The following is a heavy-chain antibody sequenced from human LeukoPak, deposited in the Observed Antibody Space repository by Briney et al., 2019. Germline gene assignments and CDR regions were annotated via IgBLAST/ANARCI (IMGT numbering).Heavy chain of an antibody. V-gene: IGHV4-39*01. CDR3: ARHIGSGSYWFDP. CDR2: IYYSGNTYSGST. J-gene: IGHJ5*02. Sequence: PSETLSLTCTVSRGSISSSSYYWGWIRQPPGKGLEWIGSIYYSGNTYSGSTYYNPSLRSRVTVSVDTSKNQSSLKLSSVTAADTAVYFCARHIGSGSYWFDPWGQGTLVTVSS. CDR1: RGSISSSSYY. D-gene: IGHD1-26*01.